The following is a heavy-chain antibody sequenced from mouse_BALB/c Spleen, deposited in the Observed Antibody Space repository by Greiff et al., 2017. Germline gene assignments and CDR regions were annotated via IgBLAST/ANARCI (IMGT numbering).Heavy chain of an antibody. D-gene: IGHD1-1*01. CDR2: INPSNGRT. CDR1: GYTFTSYW. Sequence: VQLQQPGAELVKPGASVKLSCKASGYTFTSYWMHWVKQRPGQGLEWIGEINPSNGRTNYNEKFKSKATLTVDKSSSTAYMQLSSLTSEDSAVYYCARSGTDYWGQGTTLTVSS. CDR3: ARSGTDY. V-gene: IGHV1S81*02. J-gene: IGHJ2*01.